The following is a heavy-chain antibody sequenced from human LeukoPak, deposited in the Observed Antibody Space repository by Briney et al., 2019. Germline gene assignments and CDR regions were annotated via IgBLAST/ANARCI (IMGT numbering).Heavy chain of an antibody. CDR2: ISYDGSNK. Sequence: GRSLRLSCAAFGFTFSSYAMHWVRQAPGKGLEWVAVISYDGSNKYYADSVKGRFTISRDNPKNTLYLQMNSLRAEDTAVYYCARAAGGYSTSRFDYWGQGTLVTVSS. CDR1: GFTFSSYA. CDR3: ARAAGGYSTSRFDY. D-gene: IGHD5-12*01. J-gene: IGHJ4*02. V-gene: IGHV3-30-3*01.